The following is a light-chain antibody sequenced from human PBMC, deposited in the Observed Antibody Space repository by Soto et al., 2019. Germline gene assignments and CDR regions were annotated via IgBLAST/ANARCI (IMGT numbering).Light chain of an antibody. CDR1: RCDIGDYNY. Sequence: QSVLTQPASVSGSPGQSITISCVGTRCDIGDYNYVSWYQQHPGNVPKVIIYDVSNRPSGVSYRCPGTKSGNTASLPVSGLQAEHEAGHYRCSYTRSGTLRLGTGTKLTVL. CDR2: DVS. CDR3: CSYTRSGTLR. J-gene: IGLJ1*01. V-gene: IGLV2-14*01.